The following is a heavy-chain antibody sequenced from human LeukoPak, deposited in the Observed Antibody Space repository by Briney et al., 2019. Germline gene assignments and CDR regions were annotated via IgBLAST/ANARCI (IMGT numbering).Heavy chain of an antibody. CDR2: ISGSGDST. CDR1: GFTFSRYG. J-gene: IGHJ4*02. V-gene: IGHV3-23*01. Sequence: PGGSLRLSCAASGFTFSRYGMSWVRQAPGKGLEWVSVISGSGDSTYYADSVRGRFTISRDNSKNTMYLQLNSLRAEDTAIYHCAKDNGAYQLDYWGRGTLVTVSS. CDR3: AKDNGAYQLDY. D-gene: IGHD2-8*01.